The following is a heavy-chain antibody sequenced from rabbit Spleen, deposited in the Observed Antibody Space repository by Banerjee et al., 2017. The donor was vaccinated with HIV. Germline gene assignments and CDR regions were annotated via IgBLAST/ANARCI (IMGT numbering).Heavy chain of an antibody. CDR3: ARGIGYDGTRLDL. CDR2: IDTGSSGFN. V-gene: IGHV1S40*01. CDR1: GVSFSNYNF. Sequence: QSLEESGGGLVKPGASLTLTCKASGVSFSNYNFMCWVRQAPGKGLEWIACIDTGSSGFNYYASWAKGRFTISKTSSTTVTLQMTSLTVADTSTYFCARGIGYDGTRLDLWGQGTLVTVS. J-gene: IGHJ3*01. D-gene: IGHD2-1*01.